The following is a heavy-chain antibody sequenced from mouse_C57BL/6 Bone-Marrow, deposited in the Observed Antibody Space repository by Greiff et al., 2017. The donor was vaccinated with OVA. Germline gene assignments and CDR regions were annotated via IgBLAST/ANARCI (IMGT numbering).Heavy chain of an antibody. Sequence: VQLQQSGAELVRPGASVKLSCTASGFNIKDDYMHWVKQRPEQGLEWIGWIDPENGDTEYASKFQGKATITADTSSNTAYLQLSSLTSEDTAVYYCTTLAVDYYAMDYWGQGTSVTVSS. CDR1: GFNIKDDY. J-gene: IGHJ4*01. CDR2: IDPENGDT. CDR3: TTLAVDYYAMDY. D-gene: IGHD1-1*02. V-gene: IGHV14-4*01.